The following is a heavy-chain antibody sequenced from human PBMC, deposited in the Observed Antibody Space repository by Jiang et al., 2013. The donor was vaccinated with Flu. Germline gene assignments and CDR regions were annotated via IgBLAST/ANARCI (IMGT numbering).Heavy chain of an antibody. CDR2: INHSGST. Sequence: LLKPSETLSLTCAVYGGSFSGYYWSWIRQPPGKGLEWIGEINHSGSTNYNPSLKSRVTISVDTSKNQFSLKLSSVTAADTAVYYCARGALRDYDFRSGYSGNPKWGWYFDLWGRGTLVTVSS. D-gene: IGHD3-3*01. CDR1: GGSFSGYY. V-gene: IGHV4-34*01. J-gene: IGHJ2*01. CDR3: ARGALRDYDFRSGYSGNPKWGWYFDL.